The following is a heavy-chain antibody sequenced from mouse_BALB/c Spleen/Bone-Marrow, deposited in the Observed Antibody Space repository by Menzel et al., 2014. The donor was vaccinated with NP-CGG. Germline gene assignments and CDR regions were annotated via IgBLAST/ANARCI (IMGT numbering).Heavy chain of an antibody. V-gene: IGHV7-3*02. D-gene: IGHD2-4*01. Sequence: EVHLVESGGGLVQPGGSPRLSCATSGFTFTDYYMSWVRQPPGKALEWLGFIRNKAKGYTSENSASVKGRFTISRDNSQSILYLQMNTLRAEDSATYYCARDINYDIYWYFDVWGAGTTVTVSS. CDR1: GFTFTDYY. CDR2: IRNKAKGYTS. J-gene: IGHJ1*01. CDR3: ARDINYDIYWYFDV.